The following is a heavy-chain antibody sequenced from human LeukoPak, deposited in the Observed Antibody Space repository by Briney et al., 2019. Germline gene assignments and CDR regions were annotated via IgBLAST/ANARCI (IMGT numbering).Heavy chain of an antibody. CDR3: TRGRGFGGFGELSP. J-gene: IGHJ5*02. V-gene: IGHV3-33*01. CDR1: GFPLSSCG. Sequence: GGSLRLSCAASGFPLSSCGMLWVRQAPGKGLEWVAIIWYDGSNKYYADSVKGRFAISRDNSKNTLYLQMTYLRAEDTAVYYCTRGRGFGGFGELSPWGQGTLVTVSS. D-gene: IGHD3-10*01. CDR2: IWYDGSNK.